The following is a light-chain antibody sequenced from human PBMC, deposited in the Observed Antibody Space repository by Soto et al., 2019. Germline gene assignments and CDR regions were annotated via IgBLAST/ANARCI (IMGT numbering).Light chain of an antibody. Sequence: EIVLTQSPGTLSLSPGERATLSCRARQTVSSYLSWYQHKPGQAPRLLIYGVSNRATGIPARFSGSGSGTDFTLTISSLEPEDSAVYYCQQRYNWLTFGGGTKVEIK. CDR2: GVS. V-gene: IGKV3-11*01. CDR3: QQRYNWLT. CDR1: QTVSSY. J-gene: IGKJ4*01.